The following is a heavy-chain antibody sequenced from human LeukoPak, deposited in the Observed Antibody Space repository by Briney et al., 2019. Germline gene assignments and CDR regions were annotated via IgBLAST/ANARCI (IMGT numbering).Heavy chain of an antibody. Sequence: PGGSLRLSCAASGFTFSTYGMHWVRQAPGKGLEWVAVISNDGTYLHYADSVKGRFTISRDNSKNTLYVQMNSLRVEDTAVYYCAKANAREFDYWGQGTLVTVSP. D-gene: IGHD3-10*01. V-gene: IGHV3-30*18. J-gene: IGHJ4*02. CDR2: ISNDGTYL. CDR1: GFTFSTYG. CDR3: AKANAREFDY.